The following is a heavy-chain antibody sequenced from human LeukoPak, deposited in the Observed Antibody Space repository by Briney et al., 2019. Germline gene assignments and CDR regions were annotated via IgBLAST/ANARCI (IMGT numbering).Heavy chain of an antibody. Sequence: GGSLRLSCAASGFTFSTYSMNWVRQAPGKGLEWVSYISSSSRTIYYADSVKGRFTISRDNARNSLNLQMNSLRAEDTAVYYCARDRRSYDYYGMDVWGQGTTVTVSS. V-gene: IGHV3-48*04. CDR2: ISSSSRTI. CDR3: ARDRRSYDYYGMDV. CDR1: GFTFSTYS. J-gene: IGHJ6*02. D-gene: IGHD1-14*01.